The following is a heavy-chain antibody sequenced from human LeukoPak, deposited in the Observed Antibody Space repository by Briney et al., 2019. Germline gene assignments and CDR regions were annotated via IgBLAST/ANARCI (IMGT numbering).Heavy chain of an antibody. J-gene: IGHJ4*02. CDR2: ISGRGGST. CDR1: GFTFNSCA. V-gene: IGHV3-23*01. CDR3: AKETASDFGGAVDY. D-gene: IGHD3-10*01. Sequence: GGSLRLSCAASGFTFNSCAMSWVRQAPGKGLEWVSAISGRGGSTYYADSVKGRFTISRDNSRNTLYPQINGLRADDTAVYYCAKETASDFGGAVDYWGQGTLVTVSS.